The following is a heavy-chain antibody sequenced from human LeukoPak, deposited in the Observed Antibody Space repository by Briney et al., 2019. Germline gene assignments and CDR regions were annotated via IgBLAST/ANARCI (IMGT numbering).Heavy chain of an antibody. D-gene: IGHD2-2*01. CDR1: GFTFSSYG. V-gene: IGHV3-33*01. CDR2: IWYDGSNK. CDR3: ARDHWPYCSSTSCYGVDY. Sequence: GRSLRLSCAASGFTFSSYGMNWVRQAPGRGLEWVAVIWYDGSNKYYADSVKGRFTISRDNSKNTLYLQMNSLRAEDTAVYYCARDHWPYCSSTSCYGVDYWGQGTLVTVSS. J-gene: IGHJ4*02.